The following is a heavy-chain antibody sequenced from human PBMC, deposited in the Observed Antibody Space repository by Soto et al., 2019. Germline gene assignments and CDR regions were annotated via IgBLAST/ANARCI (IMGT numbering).Heavy chain of an antibody. J-gene: IGHJ5*02. CDR1: GFAVGSNY. Sequence: EVQLVESGGGLVRPGGSVRLSCAASGFAVGSNYMSWVRQAPGKGLEWVSLIYIGGGTHYADSVKGRFTISRDNSKITLYLQMNSLRAEDTAVYHCTRGFCNSSICYANWFDPWGQGTLVTVSS. V-gene: IGHV3-66*01. CDR2: IYIGGGT. CDR3: TRGFCNSSICYANWFDP. D-gene: IGHD2-2*01.